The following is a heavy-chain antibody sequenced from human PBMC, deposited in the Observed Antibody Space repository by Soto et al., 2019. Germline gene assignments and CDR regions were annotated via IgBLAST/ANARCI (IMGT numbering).Heavy chain of an antibody. Sequence: QVQLVQSGAEVKKPGASVKVSCKASRYTFTSYDINWVRQASGQGHESMGWMNPNRSNAGLAQKFLSRHTMTRNTSISTSNTDPSSLNAADTAGYCCARGLVYYVGGTCPCDYWGQGTVVSVSS. D-gene: IGHD3-16*01. V-gene: IGHV1-8*01. CDR3: ARGLVYYVGGTCPCDY. CDR1: RYTFTSYD. J-gene: IGHJ4*02. CDR2: MNPNRSNA.